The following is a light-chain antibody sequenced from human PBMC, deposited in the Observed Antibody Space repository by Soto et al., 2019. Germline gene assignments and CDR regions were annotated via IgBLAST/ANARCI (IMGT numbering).Light chain of an antibody. Sequence: DVQMTQSPSSLSASVGDRVTITCRASQDINSYLAWYQQKPGNAPKSLIYAASSLQTGVPSRFSGSESGTDFTLTISNLQPEDSATSYCQQYNIYPLTFGGGTKVEIK. CDR1: QDINSY. V-gene: IGKV1D-16*01. CDR3: QQYNIYPLT. CDR2: AAS. J-gene: IGKJ4*01.